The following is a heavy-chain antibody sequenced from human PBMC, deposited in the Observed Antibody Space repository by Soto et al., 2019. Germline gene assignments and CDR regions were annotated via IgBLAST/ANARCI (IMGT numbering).Heavy chain of an antibody. Sequence: SVKVSCKASGYTFTCYGIYWVRQATGQGLEWMGWMNPFSGNAVYTQKFQDRVTMTRDTSINTAYMEMSGLSSEDTAVYYCTRGRGIAARPWPPGYWGQGTLVTVSS. V-gene: IGHV1-8*01. CDR2: MNPFSGNA. D-gene: IGHD6-6*01. CDR1: GYTFTCYG. CDR3: TRGRGIAARPWPPGY. J-gene: IGHJ4*02.